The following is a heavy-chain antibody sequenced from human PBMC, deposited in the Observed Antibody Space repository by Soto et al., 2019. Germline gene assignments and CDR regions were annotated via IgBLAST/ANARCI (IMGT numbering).Heavy chain of an antibody. D-gene: IGHD4-4*01. CDR1: GFTFSNHA. CDR2: FTTSGDFT. CDR3: ARLVTD. V-gene: IGHV3-23*01. Sequence: EVQLLDSGGALVQPGGSLRLSCATSGFTFSNHAMSWVRQAPGKGLEWVSTFTTSGDFTYYADSVKGRFTISRDNSKSTLYLQMNSLRVEDTAVYYCARLVTDRGQGTLVTVSS. J-gene: IGHJ4*02.